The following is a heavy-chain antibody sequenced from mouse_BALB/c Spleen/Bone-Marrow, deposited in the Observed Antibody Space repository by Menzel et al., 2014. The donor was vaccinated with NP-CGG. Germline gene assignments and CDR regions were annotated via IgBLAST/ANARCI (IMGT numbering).Heavy chain of an antibody. CDR2: ISTYSGNT. CDR3: ASPIYYGNYEGFAY. Sequence: QVHVKQSGPELVRPGVSMKISCKGSGYTFTDYAMHWVKQSHAKSLERIGVISTYSGNTNYNQKFKGKATMTVDKSSSTAYLELARLTSEDSAIYYCASPIYYGNYEGFAYWGQGTLVTVSA. V-gene: IGHV1-67*01. CDR1: GYTFTDYA. D-gene: IGHD2-1*01. J-gene: IGHJ3*01.